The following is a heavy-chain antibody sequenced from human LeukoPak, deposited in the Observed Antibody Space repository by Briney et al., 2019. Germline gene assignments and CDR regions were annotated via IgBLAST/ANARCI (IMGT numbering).Heavy chain of an antibody. CDR1: GGTFSSYA. Sequence: SVKVSCKASGGTFSSYAISWVRQAPGQGLEWMGRIIPILGIANYAQKFQGRVTITADKSTSTASMELSSLRSEDTAVYYCARRYSSGWSDLDYWGQGTLVTVSS. J-gene: IGHJ4*02. V-gene: IGHV1-69*04. D-gene: IGHD6-19*01. CDR3: ARRYSSGWSDLDY. CDR2: IIPILGIA.